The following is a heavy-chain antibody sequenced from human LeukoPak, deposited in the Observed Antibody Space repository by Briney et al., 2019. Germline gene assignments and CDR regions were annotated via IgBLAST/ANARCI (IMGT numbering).Heavy chain of an antibody. Sequence: GGSLRLSCAASGFTFSSYGMHWVRQAPGKGLEWVAVIWYDGSNKYYADSVKGRFTISRDNSKNTLYLQMNSLRAEDTAVYYCAKALGIVVVPATAPEGYWGQGTLVTVSS. CDR3: AKALGIVVVPATAPEGY. CDR2: IWYDGSNK. V-gene: IGHV3-33*06. CDR1: GFTFSSYG. J-gene: IGHJ4*02. D-gene: IGHD2-2*01.